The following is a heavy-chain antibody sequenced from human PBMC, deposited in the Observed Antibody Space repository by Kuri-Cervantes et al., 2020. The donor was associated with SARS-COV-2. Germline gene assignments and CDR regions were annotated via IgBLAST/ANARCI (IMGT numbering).Heavy chain of an antibody. CDR1: GFSLSRYT. J-gene: IGHJ6*03. CDR3: AKDSADHSNLLVYYMDV. Sequence: GGSLRLSGAASGFSLSRYTMNWVRQAPGKALEWVSSISGSGSYIYYADSVKGRFTISRDISKNTVYLQMNSLRAEDTAVYFCAKDSADHSNLLVYYMDVWGKGTTVTVSS. D-gene: IGHD4-11*01. CDR2: ISGSGSYI. V-gene: IGHV3-21*01.